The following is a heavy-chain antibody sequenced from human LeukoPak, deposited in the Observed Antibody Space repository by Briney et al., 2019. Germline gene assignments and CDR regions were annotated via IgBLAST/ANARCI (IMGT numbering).Heavy chain of an antibody. CDR3: ARDLRDFWSGDYAFDI. V-gene: IGHV4-34*01. J-gene: IGHJ3*02. CDR1: GGSFSGYY. CDR2: INHSGST. D-gene: IGHD3-3*01. Sequence: SETLSLTCAVYGGSFSGYYWSWIRQPPGKGLEWIGEINHSGSTNYNPSLKSRVIISVDASKNQFSLKLSSVTAADTAVYYCARDLRDFWSGDYAFDIWGQGTMVTVSS.